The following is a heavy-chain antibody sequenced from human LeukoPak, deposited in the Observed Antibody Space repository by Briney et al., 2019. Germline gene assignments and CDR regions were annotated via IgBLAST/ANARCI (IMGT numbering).Heavy chain of an antibody. Sequence: GGSLRLSCAASGFTFSSYGMSWVRQAPGKGLEWVSAISGSGGSTYYADSVKGRFTISRDNSKNTLYLQMNSLRAEDTAVYYCAKGGGSYLTAYYYYYYMDVWGKGTTVTISS. CDR2: ISGSGGST. D-gene: IGHD1-26*01. CDR3: AKGGGSYLTAYYYYYYMDV. J-gene: IGHJ6*03. CDR1: GFTFSSYG. V-gene: IGHV3-23*01.